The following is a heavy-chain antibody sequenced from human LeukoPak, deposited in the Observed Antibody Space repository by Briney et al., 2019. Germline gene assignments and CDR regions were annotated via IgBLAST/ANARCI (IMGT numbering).Heavy chain of an antibody. CDR2: IYYSGNT. J-gene: IGHJ4*02. V-gene: IGHV4-39*01. CDR1: GGSISSSSFY. D-gene: IGHD3-10*01. CDR3: ARHPITMFRGVIIHPPDY. Sequence: SETLSLTCTVSGGSISSSSFYWGWIRQPPGKGLEWIGSIYYSGNTYYNPSLNSRVTISVDTSKNQCSLKLSSVTAAETAVYYCARHPITMFRGVIIHPPDYWGQGTLVTVSS.